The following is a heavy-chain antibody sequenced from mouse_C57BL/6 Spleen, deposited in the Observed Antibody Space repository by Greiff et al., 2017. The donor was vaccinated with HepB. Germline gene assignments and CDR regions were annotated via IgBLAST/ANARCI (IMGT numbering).Heavy chain of an antibody. Sequence: VQLQQSGPELVKPGDSVKISCKASGYSFTGYFMNWVMQSHGKSLEWIGRINPYNGDTFYNQKFKGKATLTVDKSSSTAHMELRSLTSEDSAVYYCARELWLRYYFDYWGQGTTLTVSS. CDR2: INPYNGDT. D-gene: IGHD2-2*01. J-gene: IGHJ2*01. CDR3: ARELWLRYYFDY. V-gene: IGHV1-20*01. CDR1: GYSFTGYF.